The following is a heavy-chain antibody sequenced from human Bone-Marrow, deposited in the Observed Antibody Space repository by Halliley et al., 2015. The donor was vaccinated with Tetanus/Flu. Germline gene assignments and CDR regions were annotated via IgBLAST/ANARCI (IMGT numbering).Heavy chain of an antibody. CDR2: VYYTGRP. D-gene: IGHD1-1*01. CDR3: ARERGGPGYNSGQPFDY. Sequence: GYVYYTGRPNYNPPLKSRVTISVDTSKNQFSLNLSSVSAADTALYYCARERGGPGYNSGQPFDYWGQGTLVTVPS. J-gene: IGHJ4*02. V-gene: IGHV4-59*01.